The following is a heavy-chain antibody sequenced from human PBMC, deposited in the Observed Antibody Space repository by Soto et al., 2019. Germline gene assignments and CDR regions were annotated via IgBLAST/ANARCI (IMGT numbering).Heavy chain of an antibody. CDR1: GFTFSSYG. D-gene: IGHD2-21*02. J-gene: IGHJ4*02. CDR3: ARDVYCGGDCSGHFDY. Sequence: PGGSLRLSCAASGFTFSSYGMHWVRQAPGKGLQWVAVISFDGINKYYTDSVKGRFTISRDNSKDTVYLQMNSLRTEDTAMYYCARDVYCGGDCSGHFDYWGQGTLVTVSS. V-gene: IGHV3-30*03. CDR2: ISFDGINK.